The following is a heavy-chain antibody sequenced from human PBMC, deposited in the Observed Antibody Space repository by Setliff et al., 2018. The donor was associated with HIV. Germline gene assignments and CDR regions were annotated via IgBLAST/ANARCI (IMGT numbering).Heavy chain of an antibody. V-gene: IGHV3-53*01. CDR1: GFTVSSNY. Sequence: GGSLRLSCAASGFTVSSNYMSWVRQAPGKGLEWVSVIYSGGSTYYADSVKGRFTISRDNARTSLFLEMRSLRDEDTAVYLCANLWELGAWGQGTLVTVSS. CDR2: IYSGGST. J-gene: IGHJ5*02. CDR3: ANLWELGA. D-gene: IGHD3-16*01.